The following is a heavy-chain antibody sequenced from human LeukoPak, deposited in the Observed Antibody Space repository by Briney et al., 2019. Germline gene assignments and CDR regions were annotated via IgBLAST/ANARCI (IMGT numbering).Heavy chain of an antibody. CDR1: GGTFSSYA. J-gene: IGHJ4*02. V-gene: IGHV1-69*05. D-gene: IGHD2-15*01. CDR3: ARDKGYCSGGSCYWFDY. Sequence: GASVKVSCKASGGTFSSYAISWVRRAPGQGFEWMGGIIPIFGTANYAQKFQGRVTITTDESTSTAYMELSSLRSEDTAVYYCARDKGYCSGGSCYWFDYWGQGTLVTVSS. CDR2: IIPIFGTA.